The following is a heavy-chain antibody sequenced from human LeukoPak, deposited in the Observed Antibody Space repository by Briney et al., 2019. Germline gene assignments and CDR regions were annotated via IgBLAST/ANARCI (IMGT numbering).Heavy chain of an antibody. V-gene: IGHV3-30*18. J-gene: IGHJ4*02. CDR1: GFTFSSCG. D-gene: IGHD2-21*02. CDR3: AKDLLAYCGGDCYSFDY. Sequence: GGSLRLSCAASGFTFSSCGMHWVRQAPGKGLEWVAVISYDGSNKYYADSVKGRFTISRDNSKNTLYLQMNSLRAEDTAVYYCAKDLLAYCGGDCYSFDYWGQGTLVTVSS. CDR2: ISYDGSNK.